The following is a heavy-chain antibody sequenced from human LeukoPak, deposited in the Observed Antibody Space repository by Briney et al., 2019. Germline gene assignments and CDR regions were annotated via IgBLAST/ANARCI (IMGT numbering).Heavy chain of an antibody. D-gene: IGHD3-10*01. CDR1: TFSLSSYW. Sequence: PGGSMRLSCTASTFSLSSYWMSWVRQAPGEGLEWVANIKQVGFTKFYVDSVRGRFTISRDSAKNSLSLQMNSLRAEDTAVYYCARVEFGEYSSYFDDWGQGTLVTVSS. CDR3: ARVEFGEYSSYFDD. J-gene: IGHJ4*02. V-gene: IGHV3-7*01. CDR2: IKQVGFTK.